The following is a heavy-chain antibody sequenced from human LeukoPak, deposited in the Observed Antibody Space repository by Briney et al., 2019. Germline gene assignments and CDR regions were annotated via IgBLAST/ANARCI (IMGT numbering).Heavy chain of an antibody. V-gene: IGHV3-74*01. Sequence: GGSLRLSCAASGFTFSTYWMHWVRQTPGKGLVWVSRIKTDGSSTYYADSVKGRFTISRDNAKNTLYLQMNSLSAEDTAVYYCAREAYCSGGSCYSGRAFDIWGQGTMVTVSS. CDR3: AREAYCSGGSCYSGRAFDI. CDR1: GFTFSTYW. CDR2: IKTDGSST. D-gene: IGHD2-15*01. J-gene: IGHJ3*02.